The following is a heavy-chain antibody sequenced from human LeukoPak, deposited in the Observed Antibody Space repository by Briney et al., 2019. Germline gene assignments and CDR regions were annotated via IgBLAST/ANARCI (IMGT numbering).Heavy chain of an antibody. D-gene: IGHD2-2*01. Sequence: PGGSLRLSCAASGFTFSSYAMTWVRQAPGKGLEWVSSISRSGDGTYYADSVKGRFTISRDNSKNTLYLQMNSLRAEDTAVYYCVRASDGCSTSSCSFDYWGQGTLVTVSS. J-gene: IGHJ4*02. CDR1: GFTFSSYA. CDR2: ISRSGDGT. CDR3: VRASDGCSTSSCSFDY. V-gene: IGHV3-23*01.